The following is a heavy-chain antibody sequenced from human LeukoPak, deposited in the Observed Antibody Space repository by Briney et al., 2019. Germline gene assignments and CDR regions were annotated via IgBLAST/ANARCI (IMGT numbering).Heavy chain of an antibody. D-gene: IGHD3-10*01. V-gene: IGHV4-39*07. CDR3: ARVFGFYVPYGYMDV. J-gene: IGHJ6*03. CDR1: GGSISSSSYY. CDR2: IYYSGST. Sequence: SETLSLTCTVSGGSISSSSYYWGWIRQPPGKGLEWIGSIYYSGSTYYNPSLKSRVIISVDTSKNQFSLKLSSVTAADTAVYYCARVFGFYVPYGYMDVWGKGTTVTVSS.